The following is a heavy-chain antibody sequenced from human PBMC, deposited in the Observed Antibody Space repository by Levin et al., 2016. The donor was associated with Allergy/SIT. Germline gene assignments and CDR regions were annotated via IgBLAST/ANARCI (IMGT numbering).Heavy chain of an antibody. D-gene: IGHD3-22*01. J-gene: IGHJ3*02. Sequence: VRQAPGKGLEWVAVIWYDGSNKYYADSVKGRFTISRDNSKNTLYLQMNSLRAEDTAVYYCARERGGDSSGYYLGAFDIWGQGTMVTVSS. CDR3: ARERGGDSSGYYLGAFDI. CDR2: IWYDGSNK. V-gene: IGHV3-33*01.